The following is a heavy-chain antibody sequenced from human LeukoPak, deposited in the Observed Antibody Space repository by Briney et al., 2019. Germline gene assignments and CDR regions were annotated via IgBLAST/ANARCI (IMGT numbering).Heavy chain of an antibody. CDR1: GFTFSSYS. D-gene: IGHD2-15*01. CDR3: VRDRESCSGGSCYFDY. J-gene: IGHJ4*02. V-gene: IGHV3-48*02. CDR2: ISSSSSTI. Sequence: GGSLRLSCAASGFTFSSYSMNWVRQAPGKGLEWVSYISSSSSTIYYADSVKGRFTISRDNAKNSLYLQMNSLRDEDTAVYYCVRDRESCSGGSCYFDYWGQGTLVTVSS.